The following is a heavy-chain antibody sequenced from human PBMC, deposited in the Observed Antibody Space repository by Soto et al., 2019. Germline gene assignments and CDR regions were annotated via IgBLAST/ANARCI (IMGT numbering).Heavy chain of an antibody. CDR3: TREGSAPYYYYGMDA. CDR1: GYSLTSHY. CDR2: INTHNGNT. D-gene: IGHD3-10*01. J-gene: IGHJ6*02. V-gene: IGHV1-18*04. Sequence: GASVKVSCKAIGYSLTSHYMHWVRQAPGEGLEWLGWINTHNGNTNYAQNLQGRVFMTADTSTNTAYMELRSLRSDDTAIYYCTREGSAPYYYYGMDAWGQGTTVTV.